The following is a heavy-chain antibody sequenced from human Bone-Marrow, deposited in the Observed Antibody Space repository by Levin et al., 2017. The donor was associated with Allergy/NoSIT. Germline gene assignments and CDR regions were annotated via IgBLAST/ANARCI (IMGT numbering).Heavy chain of an antibody. Sequence: GESLKISCAASGFTFSSYGMHWVRQAPGKGLEWVAVISYDGSNKYYADSVKGRFTISRDNSKNTLYLQMNSLRAEDTAVYYCAKDGPVAYCGGDCYGPYYYGMDVWGQGTTVTVSS. CDR3: AKDGPVAYCGGDCYGPYYYGMDV. CDR2: ISYDGSNK. D-gene: IGHD2-21*02. J-gene: IGHJ6*02. CDR1: GFTFSSYG. V-gene: IGHV3-30*18.